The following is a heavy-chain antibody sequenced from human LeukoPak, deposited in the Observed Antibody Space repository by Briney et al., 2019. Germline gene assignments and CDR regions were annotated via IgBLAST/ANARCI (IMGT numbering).Heavy chain of an antibody. D-gene: IGHD6-6*01. CDR1: GVTFSSYA. V-gene: IGHV1-69*04. CDR3: ARGGTEARPDFDY. Sequence: ASVKVSCKASGVTFSSYAISWVRQAPGQGLEWMGGNLPMLVLSNYAQKSQGRVTITADKSTSTAYMELSSLRSEDTAVYDCARGGTEARPDFDYCGQGTLVTVSS. CDR2: NLPMLVLS. J-gene: IGHJ4*02.